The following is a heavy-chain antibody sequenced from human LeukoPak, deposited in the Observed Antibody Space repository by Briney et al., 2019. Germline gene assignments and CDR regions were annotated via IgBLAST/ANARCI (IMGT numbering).Heavy chain of an antibody. CDR1: GYTFTGYY. J-gene: IGHJ4*02. V-gene: IGHV1-2*06. D-gene: IGHD3-3*01. CDR3: ASVGYYDFWSGPHDY. CDR2: INPNSGGT. Sequence: ASVTVSCKASGYTFTGYYMHWVRQAPGQGLEWMGRINPNSGGTNYAQKFQGRVTMTRDTSISTAYMELSRLRSDDTAVYYCASVGYYDFWSGPHDYWGQGTLVTVSS.